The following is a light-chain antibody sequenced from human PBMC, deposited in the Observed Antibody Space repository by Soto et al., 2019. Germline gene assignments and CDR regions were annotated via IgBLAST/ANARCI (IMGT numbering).Light chain of an antibody. CDR2: DVS. CDR3: QQYGRPPT. J-gene: IGKJ1*01. CDR1: QSVSSNY. V-gene: IGKV3-20*01. Sequence: EIVLTQSPGTLSLSPGERATLSCRSSQSVSSNYLAWYQQKPDQAPRLVIYDVSGRATGIPDRFSGSGSGTDFTLTISRLEPEDFAVYYCQQYGRPPTFGQGTKVELK.